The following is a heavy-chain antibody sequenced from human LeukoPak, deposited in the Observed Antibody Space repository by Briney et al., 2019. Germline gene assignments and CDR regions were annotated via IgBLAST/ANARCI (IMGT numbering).Heavy chain of an antibody. Sequence: GGSLRLSCAASGFTVSSNYMSWVRQPPGKGLEWVSVIYSGGSTYYADSVKGRFTISRDNSKNTLYLQMNSLRAEDTAVYYCARWFGEFPYAFDIWGQGTMVTVSS. V-gene: IGHV3-53*01. CDR3: ARWFGEFPYAFDI. D-gene: IGHD3-10*01. CDR2: IYSGGST. CDR1: GFTVSSNY. J-gene: IGHJ3*02.